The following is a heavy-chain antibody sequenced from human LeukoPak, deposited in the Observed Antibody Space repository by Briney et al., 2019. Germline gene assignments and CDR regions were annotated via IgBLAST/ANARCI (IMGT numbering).Heavy chain of an antibody. V-gene: IGHV4-61*02. D-gene: IGHD2-15*01. CDR3: ARAGSWYGAFEI. CDR2: IYTSGST. J-gene: IGHJ3*02. CDR1: GGSISSGSYY. Sequence: SETLSLTCTVSGGSISSGSYYWSWIRQPAGKGLEWIGRIYTSGSTNYNPSLKSRVTISVDTSKNQFSLKLSSVTAADTAVYYCARAGSWYGAFEIWGQGTMVTVSS.